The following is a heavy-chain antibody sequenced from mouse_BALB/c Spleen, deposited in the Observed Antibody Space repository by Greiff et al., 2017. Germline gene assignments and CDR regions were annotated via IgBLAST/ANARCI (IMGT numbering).Heavy chain of an antibody. D-gene: IGHD2-2*01. J-gene: IGHJ2*01. CDR1: GYSITSGYY. CDR2: ISYDGSN. CDR3: AREGYGYGY. V-gene: IGHV3-6*02. Sequence: EVQLQQSGPGLVKPSQSLSLTCSVTGYSITSGYYWNWIRQFPGNKLEWMGYISYDGSNNYNPSLKNRISITRDTSKNQFFLKLNSVTTEDTATYYCAREGYGYGYWGQGTTLTVSS.